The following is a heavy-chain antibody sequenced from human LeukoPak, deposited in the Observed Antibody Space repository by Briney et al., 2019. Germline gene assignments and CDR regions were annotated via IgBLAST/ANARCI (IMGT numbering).Heavy chain of an antibody. Sequence: GGSLRLSCAASGFSFITYSMNWVRQAPGKGLEWVSSISSTSDYIYYADSVKGRFTISRDDAKKSLYLQMNSLGAEDTAVYYCARHVVALGFDYWGQGTLVTVSS. J-gene: IGHJ4*02. CDR3: ARHVVALGFDY. CDR1: GFSFITYS. CDR2: ISSTSDYI. V-gene: IGHV3-21*01. D-gene: IGHD3-22*01.